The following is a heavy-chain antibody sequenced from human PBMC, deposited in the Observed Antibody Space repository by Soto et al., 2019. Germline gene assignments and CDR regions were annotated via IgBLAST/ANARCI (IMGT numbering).Heavy chain of an antibody. J-gene: IGHJ4*02. CDR3: LRGNPLNAY. Sequence: EVQLVESGGGLVQPGGSLRLSCAASGFTFSHYWMHWFRQIPGEGLVWVSRVTADGCLTAPADSVRGRFTISRDNAKNTLLRQMNSLRVVDTAVYYCLRGNPLNAYWGQGTVVSVSS. CDR2: VTADGCLT. V-gene: IGHV3-74*01. CDR1: GFTFSHYW. D-gene: IGHD1-1*01.